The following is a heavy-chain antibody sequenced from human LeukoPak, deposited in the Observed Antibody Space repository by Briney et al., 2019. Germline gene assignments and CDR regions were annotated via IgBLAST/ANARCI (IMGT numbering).Heavy chain of an antibody. CDR2: ISGSGGST. Sequence: PGGSLRLSCAASGFNFSSYAMSWVRQATGKGLEWVSAISGSGGSTYYADSVKGRFTISRDDSKNTLYLQMNSLRAEDTAVYYCAKDSMAVTVNFDYWGQGTLVTVSS. CDR3: AKDSMAVTVNFDY. D-gene: IGHD2-21*02. CDR1: GFNFSSYA. J-gene: IGHJ4*02. V-gene: IGHV3-23*01.